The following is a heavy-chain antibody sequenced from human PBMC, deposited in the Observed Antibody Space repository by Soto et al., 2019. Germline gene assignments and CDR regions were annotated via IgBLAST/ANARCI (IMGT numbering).Heavy chain of an antibody. CDR3: ARGVSAGVDY. V-gene: IGHV1-8*01. CDR1: GYSFTSLD. D-gene: IGHD1-26*01. J-gene: IGHJ4*02. CDR2: MQPSTGRT. Sequence: GASVKVSCKASGYSFTSLDINWVRQAAVQGREWMGWMQPSTGRTGYAQKFQGRVTMTRDTSINTAYMELTTLTSDDTAFYYCARGVSAGVDYWGQGTLVTVSS.